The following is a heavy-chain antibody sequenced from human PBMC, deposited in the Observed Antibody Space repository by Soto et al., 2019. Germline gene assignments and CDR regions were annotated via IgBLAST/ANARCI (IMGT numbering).Heavy chain of an antibody. D-gene: IGHD2-15*01. Sequence: SLRLSCAASGFSFSSYAMHWVRQAPGKGLEWVAVISYDGNNKYYADSVKGRITISRDSSKNMVYLQMNSLRPEDTAVYYCARATQRRTEPNGTWGSGLVVWGPGTTVTVSS. CDR3: ARATQRRTEPNGTWGSGLVV. J-gene: IGHJ6*02. CDR1: GFSFSSYA. CDR2: ISYDGNNK. V-gene: IGHV3-30-3*01.